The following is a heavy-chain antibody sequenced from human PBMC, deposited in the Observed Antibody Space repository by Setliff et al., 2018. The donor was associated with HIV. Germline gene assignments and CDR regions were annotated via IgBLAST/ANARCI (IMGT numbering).Heavy chain of an antibody. D-gene: IGHD2-8*01. V-gene: IGHV4-39*07. Sequence: SGPTLVNPTQTLTLTCTFSGFSLSTNGMCVSWIRQPPGKGLEWVGEINDNGSTNYNPSLKSRVTISVDTSKNQFSLKLSSVTAADTAVYYCAKDRVGNCINGVCYTPDYWGQGTLVTVSS. CDR3: AKDRVGNCINGVCYTPDY. CDR1: GFSLSTNGMC. J-gene: IGHJ4*02. CDR2: INDNGST.